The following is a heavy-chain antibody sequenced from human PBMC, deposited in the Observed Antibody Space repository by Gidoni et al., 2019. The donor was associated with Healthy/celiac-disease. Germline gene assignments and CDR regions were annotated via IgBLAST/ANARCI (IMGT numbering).Heavy chain of an antibody. Sequence: EVQLVESGGGLVQPGRSMRLSCAASGFTFDDYAMHWVRQAPGKGLEWVSGISWNSGNIGYADSVKGRFTISRDNAKNSLYLQMNSLRAEDTALYYCAKDINYDSSGYGIRWSWYFDLWGRGTLVTVSS. CDR2: ISWNSGNI. J-gene: IGHJ2*01. CDR3: AKDINYDSSGYGIRWSWYFDL. CDR1: GFTFDDYA. D-gene: IGHD3-22*01. V-gene: IGHV3-9*01.